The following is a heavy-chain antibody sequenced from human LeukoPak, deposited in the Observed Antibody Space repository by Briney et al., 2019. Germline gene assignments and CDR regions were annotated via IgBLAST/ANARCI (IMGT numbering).Heavy chain of an antibody. V-gene: IGHV3-48*03. CDR2: ISSSGSTI. Sequence: GGSLRLSCAASGFTFSSYEMNWVRQAPGKGLEWVSYISSSGSTIYYADSVKGRFTISRDNSKNTQYLQMNSLRAEDTAVYYCAKGRLRYFDWLLGIWGQGTLVTVSS. D-gene: IGHD3-9*01. CDR3: AKGRLRYFDWLLGI. CDR1: GFTFSSYE. J-gene: IGHJ4*02.